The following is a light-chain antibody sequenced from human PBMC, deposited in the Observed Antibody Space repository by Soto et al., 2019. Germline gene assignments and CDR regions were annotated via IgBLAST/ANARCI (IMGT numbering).Light chain of an antibody. Sequence: DIQMTQSPPSLSSSVGDRVTITCRASQTIRTYLHWYQQKPGKAPNLLIYSASNLQSGVPSRFSGSGSGTDFTLTISSLQPEDSGTYYCQQTYSTLVSLGGGTKVEIK. V-gene: IGKV1-39*01. CDR1: QTIRTY. J-gene: IGKJ4*01. CDR3: QQTYSTLVS. CDR2: SAS.